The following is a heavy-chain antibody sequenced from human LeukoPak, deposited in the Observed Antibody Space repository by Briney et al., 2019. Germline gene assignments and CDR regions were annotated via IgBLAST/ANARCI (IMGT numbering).Heavy chain of an antibody. CDR3: VKDPGANSFGWFGH. CDR1: GFTFASYA. Sequence: PGGSLRLSCTASGFTFASYAMSWVRQAPGKGLEWVSAIGGGGDKTYYADSVKGRFTISRDNSKNTLYLQMNSLRVEDTAMYYCVKDPGANSFGWFGHWGPGTLVTVSS. CDR2: IGGGGDKT. D-gene: IGHD4/OR15-4a*01. J-gene: IGHJ5*02. V-gene: IGHV3-23*01.